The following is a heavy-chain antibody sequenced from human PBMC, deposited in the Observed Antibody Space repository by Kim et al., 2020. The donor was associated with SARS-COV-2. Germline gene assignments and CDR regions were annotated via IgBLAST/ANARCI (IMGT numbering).Heavy chain of an antibody. CDR3: AKRDSGSSRYFDY. J-gene: IGHJ4*02. CDR1: GFTFGNYA. D-gene: IGHD1-26*01. V-gene: IGHV3-9*01. CDR2: ISSNSDTT. Sequence: GGSLRLSCAASGFTFGNYAMHWVRQAPGKGLEWVSGISSNSDTTGYADSVKGRFTISRDNAKNSLYLQVNSLRLEDTALYYCAKRDSGSSRYFDYWGQGTLVTVS.